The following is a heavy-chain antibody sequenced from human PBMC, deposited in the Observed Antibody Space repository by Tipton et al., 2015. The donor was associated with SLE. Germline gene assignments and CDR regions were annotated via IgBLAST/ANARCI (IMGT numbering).Heavy chain of an antibody. Sequence: SLRLSCAASGFTFDDYSMHWVRQVPGKGLEWVCLINWDGSSTYYADSVKGRFTVSRDNAENSLYLHMNSLRAEDTAVYYCARAEALDSGVYWGSYFYYYLDVWGKGTTVTVSS. CDR1: GFTFDDYS. V-gene: IGHV3-43*01. D-gene: IGHD3-22*01. CDR3: ARAEALDSGVYWGSYFYYYLDV. CDR2: INWDGSST. J-gene: IGHJ6*03.